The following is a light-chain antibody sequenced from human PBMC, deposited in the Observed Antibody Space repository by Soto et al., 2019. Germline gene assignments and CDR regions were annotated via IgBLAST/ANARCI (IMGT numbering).Light chain of an antibody. J-gene: IGLJ1*01. CDR1: SSDIGTYDY. Sequence: QSALTQPPSASGSPGQSVTISCTGTSSDIGTYDYVSWYQHLPDKAPKLIIYEVSKRPSGVPDRFSGSKSGNTPSLTVSGLQAEDEGDYYCCSYGGGNNFYVFGTGTKVTVL. V-gene: IGLV2-8*01. CDR3: CSYGGGNNFYV. CDR2: EVS.